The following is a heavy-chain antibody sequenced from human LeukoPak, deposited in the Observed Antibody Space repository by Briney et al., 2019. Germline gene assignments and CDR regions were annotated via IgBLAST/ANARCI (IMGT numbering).Heavy chain of an antibody. D-gene: IGHD2-2*01. CDR2: IKQDGSEK. CDR3: ARDLCSSTSWRGGGCDF. CDR1: GFTFSSYW. J-gene: IGHJ4*02. Sequence: GGSLRLSCAASGFTFSSYWMSWVRQAPGKGLEWVANIKQDGSEKYYVDSVKGRFTISRDNAKNSLYLQMNSLTAEDTALYDSARDLCSSTSWRGGGCDFWRQGTLVSVSS. V-gene: IGHV3-7*01.